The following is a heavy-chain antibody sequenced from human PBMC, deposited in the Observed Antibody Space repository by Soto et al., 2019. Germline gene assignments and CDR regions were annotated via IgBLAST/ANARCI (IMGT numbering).Heavy chain of an antibody. Sequence: ASVKVSCKASGYTFTSYDINWVGQATGQGLEWMGWMNPNSGNTGYAQKFQGRVTMTRNTSISTAYMELSSLRSEDTAVYYCARGGSGSYYVLKGAFDIWGQGTMVTVSS. D-gene: IGHD1-26*01. CDR2: MNPNSGNT. J-gene: IGHJ3*02. V-gene: IGHV1-8*01. CDR1: GYTFTSYD. CDR3: ARGGSGSYYVLKGAFDI.